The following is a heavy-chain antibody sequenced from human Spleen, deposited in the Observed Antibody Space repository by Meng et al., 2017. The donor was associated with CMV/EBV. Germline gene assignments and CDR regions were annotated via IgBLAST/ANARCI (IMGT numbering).Heavy chain of an antibody. J-gene: IGHJ4*02. D-gene: IGHD3-10*01. V-gene: IGHV1-2*02. CDR3: AKDRYYGSEGYHFDY. CDR2: INPNSGGT. Sequence: SGYTFTGYYMHWVRQAPGQGLEWMGWINPNSGGTNYAQKFQGRVTMTRDTSISTAYMELSRLRSDDTAVYYCAKDRYYGSEGYHFDYWGQGTLVTVSS. CDR1: GYTFTGYY.